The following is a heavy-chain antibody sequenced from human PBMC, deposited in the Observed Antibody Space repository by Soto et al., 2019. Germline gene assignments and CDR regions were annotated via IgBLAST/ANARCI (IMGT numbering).Heavy chain of an antibody. CDR2: INPNSGGT. D-gene: IGHD2-2*01. V-gene: IGHV1-2*04. Sequence: ASVKVSCKASGYTFTGYYMHWVRQAPGQGLEWMGWINPNSGGTNYAQKFQGWVTMTRDTSISTAYMELSRLRSDDTAVYYCARGKRVLVPADTWGDYYGMDAWGQGITVTV. CDR1: GYTFTGYY. J-gene: IGHJ6*02. CDR3: ARGKRVLVPADTWGDYYGMDA.